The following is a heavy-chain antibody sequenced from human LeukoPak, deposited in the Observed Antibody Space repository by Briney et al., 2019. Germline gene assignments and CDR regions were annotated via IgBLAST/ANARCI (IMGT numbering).Heavy chain of an antibody. CDR1: GGSFSGYY. CDR2: INHSGST. V-gene: IGHV4-34*01. CDR3: ARPTTRGYMDV. J-gene: IGHJ6*03. D-gene: IGHD4-17*01. Sequence: SETLSLTCAVYGGSFSGYYWSWIRQPPGKGLEWIGEINHSGSTNYNPSLKSRVTISVDTSKNQFSLKLSSVTAADTAVYYCARPTTRGYMDVWGKGTTVTVSS.